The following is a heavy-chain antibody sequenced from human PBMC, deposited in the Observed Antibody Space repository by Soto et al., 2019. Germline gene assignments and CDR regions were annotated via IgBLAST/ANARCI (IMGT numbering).Heavy chain of an antibody. CDR1: GYTFTTYW. CDR3: ARSASRGDY. D-gene: IGHD3-16*01. CDR2: IDPSDSYT. J-gene: IGHJ4*02. V-gene: IGHV5-10-1*01. Sequence: PGESLKISCKGSGYTFTTYWISWVRQMPGKGLEWMGRIDPSDSYTNYSPSFQGHVTISADKSISTAYLQWSSLKASATAMSYCARSASRGDYWGQRTLVTVSS.